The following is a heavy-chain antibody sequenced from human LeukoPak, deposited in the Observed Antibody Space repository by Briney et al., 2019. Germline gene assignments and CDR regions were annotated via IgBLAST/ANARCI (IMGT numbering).Heavy chain of an antibody. CDR1: GYTFTSYG. V-gene: IGHV1-18*04. J-gene: IGHJ4*02. Sequence: ASVTVSCKASGYTFTSYGISWVRQAPGQGLEWMGWISAYNGNTNYAQKLQGRVTMTTDTSTNTAYMELRSLRSDDTAVYYCARDDGSGTQLDYWGQGTLVTVSS. D-gene: IGHD3-10*01. CDR2: ISAYNGNT. CDR3: ARDDGSGTQLDY.